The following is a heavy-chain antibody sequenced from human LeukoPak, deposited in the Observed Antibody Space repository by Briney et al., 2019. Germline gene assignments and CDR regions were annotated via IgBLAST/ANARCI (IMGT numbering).Heavy chain of an antibody. CDR1: GYSISGGYY. D-gene: IGHD6-6*01. J-gene: IGHJ5*02. CDR3: ARPQYSSSSGYWFDP. V-gene: IGHV4-38-2*01. CDR2: IYHSGST. Sequence: PSETLSLTCAVSGYSISGGYYWGWIRQPPGKGLEWIGSIYHSGSTYYNPSLKSRVTISVDTSKNQFSLKLSSVTAADTAVYYCARPQYSSSSGYWFDPWGQGTLVTVSS.